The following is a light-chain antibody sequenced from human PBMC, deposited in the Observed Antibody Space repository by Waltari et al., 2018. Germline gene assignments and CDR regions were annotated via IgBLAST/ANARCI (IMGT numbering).Light chain of an antibody. J-gene: IGLJ3*02. CDR3: SSYTRRSYWV. V-gene: IGLV2-14*01. Sequence: QSALTQPASVSGSPGESITISCTGTSSDVGFYDFFSWFQQHPGKAPKVMIYKVNNRPSGVSNRFSGSKSANTASLTISGLQAEDEADYYCSSYTRRSYWVFGGGTTLTVL. CDR2: KVN. CDR1: SSDVGFYDF.